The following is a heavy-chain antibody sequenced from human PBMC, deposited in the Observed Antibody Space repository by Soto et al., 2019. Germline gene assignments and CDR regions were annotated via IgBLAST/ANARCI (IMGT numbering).Heavy chain of an antibody. CDR2: IIPIFGTT. J-gene: IGHJ4*02. Sequence: QVQLVQSGAEVKKPGSSVKVSCKASGGTFSTYAITWVRQAPGQGLEWLGGIIPIFGTTDYARKFQGRVTITAAESTSTVFIELSSLTSEDTAVYYCARGVGAYYFDYFGQGTLVTVSS. V-gene: IGHV1-69*01. CDR1: GGTFSTYA. D-gene: IGHD1-26*01. CDR3: ARGVGAYYFDY.